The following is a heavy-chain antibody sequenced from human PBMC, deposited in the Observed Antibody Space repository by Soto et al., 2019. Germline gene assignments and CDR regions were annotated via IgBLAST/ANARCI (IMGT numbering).Heavy chain of an antibody. CDR1: GVSFSGYY. CDR2: INHSGST. D-gene: IGHD2-21*01. CDR3: ARGTYCGGDCYSSYFDS. J-gene: IGHJ4*01. V-gene: IGHV4-34*01. Sequence: SETLSLTCAVYGVSFSGYYGSWIRQPPGKGLEWIGEINHSGSTNYNPSLKSRVTISVDTSKNQFSLNLSSVTAADTAVYYCARGTYCGGDCYSSYFDSWGQETLVTVSS.